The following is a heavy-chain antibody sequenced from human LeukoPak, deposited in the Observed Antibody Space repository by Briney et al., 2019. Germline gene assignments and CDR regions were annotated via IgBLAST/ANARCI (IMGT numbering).Heavy chain of an antibody. J-gene: IGHJ6*03. CDR2: INHSGST. V-gene: IGHV4-34*01. CDR3: ARDRVGEQLVGRNYYYYYMDV. D-gene: IGHD6-13*01. CDR1: GGSFSGYY. Sequence: PETLSLTCAVHGGSFSGYYWSWIRQPPGKGLEWIGEINHSGSTNYNPSLKSRVTISVDTSKNQFSLKLSSVTAADTAVYYCARDRVGEQLVGRNYYYYYMDVWGKGTTVTISS.